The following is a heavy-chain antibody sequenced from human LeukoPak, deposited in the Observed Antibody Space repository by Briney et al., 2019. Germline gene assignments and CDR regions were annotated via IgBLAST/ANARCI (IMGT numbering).Heavy chain of an antibody. CDR2: ISWNSGSI. V-gene: IGHV3-9*01. Sequence: PGRSLRLSCAASGFTFDDYAMHWVRQAPGKGLEWVSGISWNSGSIGYADSVKGRFTISRDNAKNSLYLLMNSLRAEDTASYYCARTPSYCSGGRCYVSHYFDYWGQGTLATVSS. CDR3: ARTPSYCSGGRCYVSHYFDY. D-gene: IGHD2-15*01. CDR1: GFTFDDYA. J-gene: IGHJ4*02.